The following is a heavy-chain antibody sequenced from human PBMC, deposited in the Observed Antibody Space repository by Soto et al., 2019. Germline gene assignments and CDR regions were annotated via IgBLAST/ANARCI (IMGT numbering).Heavy chain of an antibody. Sequence: WTWIRQHPGKGLEWIGNIHHSGSTFYNPSLKSRVSISVDTSKNQFSLKLSSETAADTAVYFCVRGVLSWGQGTLVTVSS. V-gene: IGHV4-31*02. CDR3: VRGVLS. CDR2: IHHSGST. D-gene: IGHD3-10*01. J-gene: IGHJ1*01.